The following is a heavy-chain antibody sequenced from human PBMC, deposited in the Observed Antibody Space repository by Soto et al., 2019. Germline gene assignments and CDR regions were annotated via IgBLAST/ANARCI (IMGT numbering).Heavy chain of an antibody. CDR1: GFTVGISY. Sequence: GGSLRLSCAASGFTVGISYMTWVRQIPGKGLEWVSIIYSDGYTYYADSVKGRFTISRDTSKNTLYLQMSSLRAEDTAVYYCASGRGTYFYYGMDLWGQATTVTAS. D-gene: IGHD1-26*01. CDR2: IYSDGYT. CDR3: ASGRGTYFYYGMDL. J-gene: IGHJ6*02. V-gene: IGHV3-66*01.